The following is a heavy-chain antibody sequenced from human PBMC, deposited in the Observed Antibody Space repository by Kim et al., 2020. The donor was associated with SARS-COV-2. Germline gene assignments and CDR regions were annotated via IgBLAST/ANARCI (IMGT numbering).Heavy chain of an antibody. Sequence: SETLSLTCTVSGGSISSGGYYWSWIRQHPGKGLEWIGYIYYSGSTYYNPSLKSRVTISVDTSKNQFSLKLSSVTAADTAVYYCARVYRFHYYDSSGSRNGGADWFDPWGQGTLVTVSS. CDR1: GGSISSGGYY. CDR2: IYYSGST. V-gene: IGHV4-31*03. J-gene: IGHJ5*02. D-gene: IGHD3-22*01. CDR3: ARVYRFHYYDSSGSRNGGADWFDP.